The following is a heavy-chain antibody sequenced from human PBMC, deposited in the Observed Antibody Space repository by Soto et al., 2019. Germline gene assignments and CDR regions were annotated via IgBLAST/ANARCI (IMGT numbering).Heavy chain of an antibody. D-gene: IGHD2-2*01. J-gene: IGHJ4*02. V-gene: IGHV3-33*05. CDR3: ARGIHRVPADIHGFEY. CDR1: GFTFSSYG. Sequence: QVQLVESGGGVVQPGRSLRLSCAASGFTFSSYGMHWVRQAPGKGLEWVAVILYDGSNKYYADSVKGRFTISRDNSKNPMYLQMNRLRAEETAVYYSARGIHRVPADIHGFEYWGQGPLVTVSS. CDR2: ILYDGSNK.